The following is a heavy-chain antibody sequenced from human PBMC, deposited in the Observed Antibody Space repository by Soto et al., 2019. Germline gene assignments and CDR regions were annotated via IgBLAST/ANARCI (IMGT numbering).Heavy chain of an antibody. D-gene: IGHD4-17*01. J-gene: IGHJ3*02. CDR3: AREGYGDYDRGALDI. CDR2: IYHSGST. CDR1: GGSISSSNW. V-gene: IGHV4-4*02. Sequence: SETLSLTCAVSGGSISSSNWWSWVRQPPGKGPEWIGEIYHSGSTNYNPSLKSRVTISVDKSKNQFSLKLSSVTAADTAVYYCAREGYGDYDRGALDIWGQGTMVTV.